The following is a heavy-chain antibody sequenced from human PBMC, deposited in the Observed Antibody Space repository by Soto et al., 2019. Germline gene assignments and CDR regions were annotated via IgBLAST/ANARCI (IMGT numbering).Heavy chain of an antibody. Sequence: SQTLSLTCAISGDSVSSNNAAWNWIRLSPSRGLEWLGRTYYRSKWYSVSAVSVKSRATIKPDTSKNQFSLQLNSVTPEDSGVYYCARGPAILNPWGQGTPVTVS. CDR2: TYYRSKWYS. V-gene: IGHV6-1*01. CDR3: ARGPAILNP. J-gene: IGHJ5*02. CDR1: GDSVSSNNAA.